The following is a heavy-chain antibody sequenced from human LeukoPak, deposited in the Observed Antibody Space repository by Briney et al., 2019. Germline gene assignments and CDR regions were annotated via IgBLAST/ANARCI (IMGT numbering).Heavy chain of an antibody. CDR3: AKRMVWVFYGMDV. CDR2: ISSSGSTI. Sequence: GGSLRLSCAASGFTFSDYYMSWIRQAPGKGLEWVSYISSSGSTIYYADSVKGRFTISRDNAKNSLYLQMNSLRAEDTAVYYCAKRMVWVFYGMDVWGQGTTVTVSS. D-gene: IGHD3-10*01. J-gene: IGHJ6*02. V-gene: IGHV3-11*01. CDR1: GFTFSDYY.